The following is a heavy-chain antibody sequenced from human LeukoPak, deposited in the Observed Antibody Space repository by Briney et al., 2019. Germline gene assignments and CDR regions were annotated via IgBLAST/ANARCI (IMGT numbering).Heavy chain of an antibody. CDR2: ISYDGSNK. CDR1: GFTFSSYG. Sequence: GRSLRLSCAASGFTFSSYGMHWGRQAPGKGLEWVAVISYDGSNKYYADSVKGRFTISRDNSKNMLYLQMNSLRAEATAVYYCAKDARRGINYGSADSSHFDYWGQGNLVTVSS. CDR3: AKDARRGINYGSADSSHFDY. V-gene: IGHV3-30*18. D-gene: IGHD3-10*01. J-gene: IGHJ4*02.